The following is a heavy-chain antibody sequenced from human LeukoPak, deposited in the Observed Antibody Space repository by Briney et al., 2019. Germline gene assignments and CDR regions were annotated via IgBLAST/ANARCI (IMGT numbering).Heavy chain of an antibody. CDR1: GFTFSSYS. CDR2: ISSSSSTI. Sequence: GGSLRLSCAASGFTFSSYSMNWVRQAPGKGLEWVSYISSSSSTIYYADSVKGRFTISGDNAKNSLYLQMNSLRAEDTAVYYCARVGAAGTWGQGTLVTVSS. V-gene: IGHV3-48*01. CDR3: ARVGAAGT. J-gene: IGHJ5*02. D-gene: IGHD6-13*01.